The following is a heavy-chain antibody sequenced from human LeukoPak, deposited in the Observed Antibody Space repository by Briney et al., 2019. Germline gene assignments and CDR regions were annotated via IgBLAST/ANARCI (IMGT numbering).Heavy chain of an antibody. D-gene: IGHD3-9*01. V-gene: IGHV4-39*07. CDR3: ARVKPGLRYFDWPRPMAFDI. J-gene: IGHJ3*02. CDR2: IYYSGST. Sequence: SETLSLTCTVSGGSISSSSYYWGWIRQPPGKGLEWIGSIYYSGSTYYNPSLKSRVTISVDTSKNQFSLKLSSVTAADTAVYYCARVKPGLRYFDWPRPMAFDIWGQGTMVTVSS. CDR1: GGSISSSSYY.